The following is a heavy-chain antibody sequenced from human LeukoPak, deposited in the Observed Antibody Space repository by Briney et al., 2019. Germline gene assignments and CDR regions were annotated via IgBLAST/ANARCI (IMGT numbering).Heavy chain of an antibody. D-gene: IGHD2-21*01. Sequence: PGGSLRLSCAASGFTFNDYAMHWVRQAPGKGLEWVALISHDGTNKYYAESVRGRFTISRDNSRNTLYLYMNSLRDADTAVYYCALTVIGVVYYFVNWRQGTLVTVSS. J-gene: IGHJ4*02. CDR1: GFTFNDYA. V-gene: IGHV3-30*04. CDR3: ALTVIGVVYYFVN. CDR2: ISHDGTNK.